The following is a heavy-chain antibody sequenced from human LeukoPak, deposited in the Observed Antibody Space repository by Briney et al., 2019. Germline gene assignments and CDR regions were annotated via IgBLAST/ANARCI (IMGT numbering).Heavy chain of an antibody. CDR3: ASSIHCSGGSCYVP. Sequence: TGGSLRLSCAASGFTFSSYSMNWVRQAPGKGLEWVSSISSSSSYIYYADSVKGRFTISRDDAKNSLYLQMNSLRAEDTAVYYCASSIHCSGGSCYVPWGQGTLVTVSS. D-gene: IGHD2-15*01. J-gene: IGHJ4*02. CDR1: GFTFSSYS. V-gene: IGHV3-21*01. CDR2: ISSSSSYI.